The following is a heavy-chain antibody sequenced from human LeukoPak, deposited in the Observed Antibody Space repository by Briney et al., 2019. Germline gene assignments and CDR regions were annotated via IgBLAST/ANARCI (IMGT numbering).Heavy chain of an antibody. D-gene: IGHD3/OR15-3a*01. CDR1: GFTVSSNY. CDR3: ARGWTSDY. Sequence: GGSLRLSCVVSGFTVSSNYMSWVRQAPGKGLEWVANIKQDGSEKYYVDSVKGRFTISRDNAKNSLYLQMNSLRAEDTAVYYCARGWTSDYWGQGTLVTVSS. J-gene: IGHJ4*02. V-gene: IGHV3-7*01. CDR2: IKQDGSEK.